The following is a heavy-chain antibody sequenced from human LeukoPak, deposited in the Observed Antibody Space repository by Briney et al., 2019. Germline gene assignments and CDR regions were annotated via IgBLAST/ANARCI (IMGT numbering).Heavy chain of an antibody. V-gene: IGHV1-18*01. Sequence: ASVKVSCKASGYTFTTYGISWVRQAPGQGLEWMGWINTYIGNTKYAQRIQDRVTMTIDRSTTTAYMELGSLRSDDTAVYFCARTRGVLGGGRVDYFDFWGQGSLVTVSS. CDR3: ARTRGVLGGGRVDYFDF. CDR2: INTYIGNT. J-gene: IGHJ4*02. CDR1: GYTFTTYG. D-gene: IGHD3-10*01.